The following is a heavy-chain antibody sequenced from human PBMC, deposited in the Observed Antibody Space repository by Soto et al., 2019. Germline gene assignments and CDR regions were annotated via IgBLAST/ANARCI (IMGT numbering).Heavy chain of an antibody. Sequence: QVQLVQSGAEVKKPGASVKISCKASGYSFTSHYMHWVRQAPGQGLEWMGIINPSGGSASYAQKFQGRVTMPRDTSTSTVYMELSSLRSEDTAVYYCARDRIPATTLGRFDPWGQGTLVTVSS. V-gene: IGHV1-46*01. CDR1: GYSFTSHY. CDR3: ARDRIPATTLGRFDP. D-gene: IGHD2-2*01. J-gene: IGHJ5*02. CDR2: INPSGGSA.